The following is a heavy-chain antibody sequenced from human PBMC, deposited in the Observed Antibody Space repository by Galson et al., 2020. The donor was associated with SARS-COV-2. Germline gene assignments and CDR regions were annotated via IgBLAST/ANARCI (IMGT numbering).Heavy chain of an antibody. J-gene: IGHJ4*02. D-gene: IGHD4-17*01. Sequence: VSGPTLVKPTQTLTLTCTFSGFSLDTSGMSVNWVRQPPGKALEWLARIDWDDDKYYETSLKARLTLSKDTSKNQVVLTMTNVDPVDTATYYCARMRAYGDYGFDYWGQGAPVIVSS. V-gene: IGHV2-70*11. CDR2: IDWDDDK. CDR1: GFSLDTSGMS. CDR3: ARMRAYGDYGFDY.